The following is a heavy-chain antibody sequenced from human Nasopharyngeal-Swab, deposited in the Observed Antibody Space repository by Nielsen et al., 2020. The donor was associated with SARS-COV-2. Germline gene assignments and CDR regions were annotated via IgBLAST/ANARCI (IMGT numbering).Heavy chain of an antibody. CDR1: GFTFSTYS. J-gene: IGHJ4*02. Sequence: GSLKISCAASGFTFSTYSMNWVRQAPGKGLEWVANIKEDGSDKYYVDSVKGRFTISKDNAKNSLYLQMNSLRAEDTAVYFCARDPPFTGDYYFDYWGQGTLVTVSS. CDR2: IKEDGSDK. D-gene: IGHD7-27*01. V-gene: IGHV3-7*01. CDR3: ARDPPFTGDYYFDY.